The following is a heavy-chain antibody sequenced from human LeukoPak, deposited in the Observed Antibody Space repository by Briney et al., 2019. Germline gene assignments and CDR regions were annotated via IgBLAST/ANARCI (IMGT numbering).Heavy chain of an antibody. J-gene: IGHJ4*02. CDR2: ISGSSGNT. CDR1: GFTFSNYA. V-gene: IGHV3-23*01. D-gene: IGHD2-21*02. CDR3: AKDFVVVPGNVNYFDY. Sequence: PGGSLRLSCAASGFTFSNYAMSWVRQAPGKGLEWVSGISGSSGNTYYADSVKGRFTVSRDNSKITLYVQMKSLRAEDTAVYYCAKDFVVVPGNVNYFDYWGQGTLVTVSS.